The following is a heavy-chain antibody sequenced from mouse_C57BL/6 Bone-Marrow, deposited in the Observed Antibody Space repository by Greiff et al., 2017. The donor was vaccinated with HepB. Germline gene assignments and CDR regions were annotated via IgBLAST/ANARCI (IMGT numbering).Heavy chain of an antibody. J-gene: IGHJ4*01. V-gene: IGHV1-72*01. CDR3: ARSFITTVVPNYYAMDY. CDR1: GYTFTSYW. D-gene: IGHD1-1*01. Sequence: QVQLQQPGAELVKPGASVKLSCKASGYTFTSYWMHWVKQRPGRGLEWIGRIDPNSGGTKYNEKFKSKATLTVDKPSSTAYMQLSSLTSEDSAVYYCARSFITTVVPNYYAMDYWGQGTSVTVSS. CDR2: IDPNSGGT.